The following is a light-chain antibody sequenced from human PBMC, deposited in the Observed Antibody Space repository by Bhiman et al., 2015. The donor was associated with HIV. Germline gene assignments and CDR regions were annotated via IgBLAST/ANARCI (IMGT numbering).Light chain of an antibody. Sequence: SYELTQPSSVSVSPGQTVKITCSGDILARKYARWFQQKPGQAPMLIIYEDIERPSGIPERISGSSSGTTVTLTISGAQVEDEADYYCQAWDSSTARVFGTGTRVTVL. CDR1: ILARKY. J-gene: IGLJ1*01. CDR2: EDI. CDR3: QAWDSSTARV. V-gene: IGLV3-27*01.